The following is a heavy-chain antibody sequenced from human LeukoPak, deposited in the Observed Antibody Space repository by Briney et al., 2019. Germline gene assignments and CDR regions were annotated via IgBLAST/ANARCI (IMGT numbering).Heavy chain of an antibody. Sequence: TSETLSLTCAVYGGSFSGYYWSWIRQPPGKGLEWIGEINQSGSPNFNPSLKSRATISVDTSKNQFSLKLRPVTAADTAVYYCARGLQAAYFDYWGQGNLVTVSS. CDR2: INQSGSP. D-gene: IGHD4-11*01. CDR1: GGSFSGYY. J-gene: IGHJ4*02. CDR3: ARGLQAAYFDY. V-gene: IGHV4-34*01.